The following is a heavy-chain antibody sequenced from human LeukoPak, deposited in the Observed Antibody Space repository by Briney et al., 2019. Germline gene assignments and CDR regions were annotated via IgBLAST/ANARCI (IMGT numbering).Heavy chain of an antibody. CDR2: ISGDGGST. V-gene: IGHV3-43*02. J-gene: IGHJ6*02. CDR1: GFTFDDYA. Sequence: PGGSLRLSCAASGFTFDDYAMHWVRQAPGKGLEWVSLISGDGGSTYYADSVKGRFTISRDNSKSSLYLQMNSLRTEDTALYYCAKENLYRRSYSYYYYYYGMDVWGQGTTVTVSS. D-gene: IGHD4-11*01. CDR3: AKENLYRRSYSYYYYYYGMDV.